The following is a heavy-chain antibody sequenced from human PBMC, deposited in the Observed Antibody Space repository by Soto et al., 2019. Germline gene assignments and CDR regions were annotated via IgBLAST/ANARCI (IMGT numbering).Heavy chain of an antibody. CDR1: EFTFISYG. CDR3: ARWHGYCTNGVCFPQTYYGMDV. CDR2: IKQDGSEK. Sequence: PGGFLGLSCAASEFTFISYGMRCVRQAPWKGLEWVANIKQDGSEKYYVDSVKGRFTISRDNAKNSLYLQMNSLRAEDTAVYYCARWHGYCTNGVCFPQTYYGMDVWGQGTTVTVSS. J-gene: IGHJ6*02. V-gene: IGHV3-7*03. D-gene: IGHD2-8*01.